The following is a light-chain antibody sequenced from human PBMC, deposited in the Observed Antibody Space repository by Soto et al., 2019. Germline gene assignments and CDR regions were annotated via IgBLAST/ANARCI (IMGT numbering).Light chain of an antibody. CDR2: EVT. CDR1: INDVGGYNF. V-gene: IGLV2-14*01. J-gene: IGLJ1*01. CDR3: SSYTGTNTRV. Sequence: QSALTQPASVSGSPGQSITISCTGTINDVGGYNFVSWYQQYPGKAPKLMIYEVTNRPSGVSNRFSGSKSGNTASQTISGLQAEDETDYYCSSYTGTNTRVFGTGTKLTVL.